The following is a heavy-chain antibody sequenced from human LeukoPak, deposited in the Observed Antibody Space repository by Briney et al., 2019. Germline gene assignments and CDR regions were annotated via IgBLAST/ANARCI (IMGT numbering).Heavy chain of an antibody. CDR2: IYHSGST. D-gene: IGHD4-17*01. CDR3: ARPDYGDYVYAFDI. V-gene: IGHV4-34*01. J-gene: IGHJ3*02. Sequence: SETLSLTCAVYGGSFSGYYWSWIRQPPGKGLEWIGEIYHSGSTNYNPSLKSRVTISVDKSKNQFSLKLSSVTAADTAVYYCARPDYGDYVYAFDIWGQGTMVTVSS. CDR1: GGSFSGYY.